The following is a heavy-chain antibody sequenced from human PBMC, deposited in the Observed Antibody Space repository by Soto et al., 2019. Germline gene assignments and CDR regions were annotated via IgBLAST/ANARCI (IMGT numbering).Heavy chain of an antibody. Sequence: QVQLQESGPRLVKPSETLSLTCSVSGDSISDYYWSWIRQPAGKGLEWIGRIYASGSTISNPSLRSRVALSGDTSKNQFSLKLNSLTAADTAMYYCARSGYSSGWYTAFASWSQGTLVTVSS. J-gene: IGHJ4*02. V-gene: IGHV4-4*07. CDR3: ARSGYSSGWYTAFAS. D-gene: IGHD6-19*01. CDR1: GDSISDYY. CDR2: IYASGST.